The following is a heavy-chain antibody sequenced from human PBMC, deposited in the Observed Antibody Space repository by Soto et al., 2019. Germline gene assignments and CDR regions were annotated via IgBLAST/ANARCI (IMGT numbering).Heavy chain of an antibody. CDR2: IYYSGST. J-gene: IGHJ4*02. CDR3: ARRPIAALFDY. V-gene: IGHV4-59*08. CDR1: GGSISSYY. D-gene: IGHD6-13*01. Sequence: QVQLQESGPGLVKPSETLSLMCTVSGGSISSYYWSWIRQPPGKGLEWIGYIYYSGSTNYNPSLMSRATISVDTSKNKFSLKLRSVTAADTAVYYCARRPIAALFDYWGQGTLVIVSS.